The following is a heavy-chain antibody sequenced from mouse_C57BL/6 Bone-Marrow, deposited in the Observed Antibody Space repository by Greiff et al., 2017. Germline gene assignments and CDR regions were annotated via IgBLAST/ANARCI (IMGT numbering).Heavy chain of an antibody. CDR2: IFPGSGST. V-gene: IGHV1-75*01. D-gene: IGHD2-4*01. Sequence: QVHVKQSGPELVKPGASVKISCKASGYTFTDYYINWVKQRPGQGLEWIGWIFPGSGSTYYNEKFKGKATLTVDKSSSTACMLLSSLTSEDSAVYFCVFDYYYAMDYWGQGTSVTVSS. J-gene: IGHJ4*01. CDR1: GYTFTDYY. CDR3: VFDYYYAMDY.